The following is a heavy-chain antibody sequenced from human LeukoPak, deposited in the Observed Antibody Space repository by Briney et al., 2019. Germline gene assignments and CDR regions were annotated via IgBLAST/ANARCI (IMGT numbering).Heavy chain of an antibody. D-gene: IGHD2/OR15-2a*01. CDR3: ARDFYDGFALDY. CDR2: ISSSSTYI. Sequence: GGSLRLSCAASGFTFSSYSMNWIRQAPGKGLEWVSSISSSSTYIYYTDSVKGRFTISRDNARNSLYLQMDNLRAEDTGVYYCARDFYDGFALDYWGQGTLVTVSS. CDR1: GFTFSSYS. V-gene: IGHV3-21*03. J-gene: IGHJ4*02.